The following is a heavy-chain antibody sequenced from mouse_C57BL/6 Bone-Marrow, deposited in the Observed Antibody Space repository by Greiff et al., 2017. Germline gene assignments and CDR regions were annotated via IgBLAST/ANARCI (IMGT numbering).Heavy chain of an antibody. J-gene: IGHJ1*03. Sequence: EVQLVESGGGLVKPGGSLKLSCAASGFTFSSYTMSWVRQTPEKRLEWVATISGGGGNTYYPDSVKGRFTISSDNAKNTQYLQMSSLRSEDTALYYCARHGYYSYWYFDVWGTGTTVTVSS. CDR2: ISGGGGNT. D-gene: IGHD2-3*01. V-gene: IGHV5-9*01. CDR1: GFTFSSYT. CDR3: ARHGYYSYWYFDV.